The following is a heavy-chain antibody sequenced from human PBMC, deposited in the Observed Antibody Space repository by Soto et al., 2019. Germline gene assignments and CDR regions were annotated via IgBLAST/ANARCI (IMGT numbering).Heavy chain of an antibody. V-gene: IGHV3-49*03. D-gene: IGHD2-2*01. CDR3: TRAVVVPAAIFWFDP. J-gene: IGHJ5*02. CDR2: IRSKAYGGTT. Sequence: EVQLVESGGGLVQPGRSLRLSCTASGFTFGDYAMSWFRQAPGKGLEWVGFIRSKAYGGTTEYATSVKGRFTISRDDSKSIAYLQMNSLKTEDSAVYYCTRAVVVPAAIFWFDPLGQGTLVTVSS. CDR1: GFTFGDYA.